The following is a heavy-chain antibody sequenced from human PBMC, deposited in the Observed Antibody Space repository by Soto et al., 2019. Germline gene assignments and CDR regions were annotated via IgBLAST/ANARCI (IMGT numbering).Heavy chain of an antibody. J-gene: IGHJ3*01. CDR2: IYYSGST. CDR1: GGSISSYY. D-gene: IGHD6-19*01. Sequence: SETLSLTCTVSGGSISSYYWSWIRQPPGKGLEWIGYIYYSGSTNYNPSLKSRVTISVDTSKNQFSLKLSSVTVADTAMYYCASGGDASGHHAFDVWGLGTMVTVSS. CDR3: ASGGDASGHHAFDV. V-gene: IGHV4-59*01.